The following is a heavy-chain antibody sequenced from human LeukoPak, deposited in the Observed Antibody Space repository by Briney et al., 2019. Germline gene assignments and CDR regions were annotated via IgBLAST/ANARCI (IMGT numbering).Heavy chain of an antibody. CDR2: IWYDGSNK. J-gene: IGHJ4*02. CDR3: TRRLDD. CDR1: GFILSSYG. V-gene: IGHV3-33*01. Sequence: GGSLRLSCAASGFILSSYGMHWVRQAPGKGLEWVAVIWYDGSNKYYADSVKGRFTISRDNAQNSLYLQMNGLRVEDTAVYYCTRRLDDWGQGTLVTVSS. D-gene: IGHD3-16*01.